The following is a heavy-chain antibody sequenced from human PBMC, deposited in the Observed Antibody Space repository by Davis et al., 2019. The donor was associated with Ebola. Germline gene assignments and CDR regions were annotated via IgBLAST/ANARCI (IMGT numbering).Heavy chain of an antibody. D-gene: IGHD3-3*01. CDR3: AKDHSGRLRFTYGMDV. Sequence: GGSLRLSCAASGFTFSSYAMSWVRQAPGKGLEWVSAISGSGGSTYYADSVKGRFTISRDNSKNTLYLQMNSLRAEDTAVYYCAKDHSGRLRFTYGMDVWGQGTTVTVSS. J-gene: IGHJ6*02. V-gene: IGHV3-23*01. CDR1: GFTFSSYA. CDR2: ISGSGGST.